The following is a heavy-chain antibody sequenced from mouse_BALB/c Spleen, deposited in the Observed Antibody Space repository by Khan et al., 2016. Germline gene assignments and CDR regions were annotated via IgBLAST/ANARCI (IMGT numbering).Heavy chain of an antibody. CDR2: INTYTGEP. V-gene: IGHV9-3-1*01. CDR3: ARRRGFYYAMDY. J-gene: IGHJ4*01. Sequence: QIQLVQSGPELKKPGETVKISCKASGYTFTNYGMNWVKQAPGKGLKWMGWINTYTGEPTYADDFKGRFAFSLETSASTAYLQINNLKNEDTAKYCCARRRGFYYAMDYWGQGTSVTVSA. CDR1: GYTFTNYG.